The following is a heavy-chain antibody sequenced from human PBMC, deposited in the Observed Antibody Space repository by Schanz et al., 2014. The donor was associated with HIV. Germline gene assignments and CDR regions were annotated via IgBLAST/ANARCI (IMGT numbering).Heavy chain of an antibody. CDR3: VKDSGTLVSGARWFDP. CDR1: GFTFDDYD. CDR2: ISWNSGSR. J-gene: IGHJ5*02. D-gene: IGHD6-19*01. V-gene: IGHV3-9*01. Sequence: EVQLAESGGGLVQPGRSLRLFCEASGFTFDDYDMHWVRQVPGKGLEWVSSISWNSGSRGYADSVKGRFTISRDNDNDSLYLQMNSLRVEDTAWYYCVKDSGTLVSGARWFDPWGQGTQVTVSS.